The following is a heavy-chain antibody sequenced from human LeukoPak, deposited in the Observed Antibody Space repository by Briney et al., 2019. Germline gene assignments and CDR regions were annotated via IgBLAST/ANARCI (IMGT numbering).Heavy chain of an antibody. CDR3: ARDGYSYGMDV. V-gene: IGHV3-13*01. Sequence: PGGSLRLSCAASGFTFSSYDMHWVRQATGKGLEWVSAIGTAGDTCYPGSVKGRFTISRENAKNSLYLQMNSLRAGDTAVYYCARDGYSYGMDVWGQGTTVTVSS. CDR2: IGTAGDT. J-gene: IGHJ6*02. CDR1: GFTFSSYD. D-gene: IGHD5-18*01.